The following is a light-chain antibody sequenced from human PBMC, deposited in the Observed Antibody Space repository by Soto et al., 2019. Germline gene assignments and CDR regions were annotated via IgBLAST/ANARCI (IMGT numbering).Light chain of an antibody. V-gene: IGLV2-23*01. CDR3: CSYADSSTYV. J-gene: IGLJ1*01. Sequence: QSALTQPASVSGSPGQSITISCTGTSSDVGYYNVVSWYQQHPGKAPKLMIYEGSKRPSGVSNRFSGSKSGNTASLTISGLQAEDEADYYCCSYADSSTYVSGTGTKLTVL. CDR2: EGS. CDR1: SSDVGYYNV.